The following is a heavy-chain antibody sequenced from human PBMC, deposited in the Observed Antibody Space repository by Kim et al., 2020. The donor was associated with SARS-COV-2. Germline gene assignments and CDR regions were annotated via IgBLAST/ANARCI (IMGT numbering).Heavy chain of an antibody. CDR3: ASGEWSTDY. D-gene: IGHD3-3*01. CDR2: GNT. V-gene: IGHV1-3*01. Sequence: GNTKYSQRFQGRVTITRDTSASTAYMELSSLRSEDTAVYYCASGEWSTDYWGQGTLVTVSS. J-gene: IGHJ4*02.